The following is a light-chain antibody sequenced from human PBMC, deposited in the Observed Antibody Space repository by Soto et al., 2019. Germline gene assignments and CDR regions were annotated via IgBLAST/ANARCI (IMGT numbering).Light chain of an antibody. J-gene: IGKJ1*01. V-gene: IGKV3-20*01. Sequence: SQSPRTLSLSTGERATLSCRASQSVSRTYLAWYQQKPVQAPRLLIYATSSRATGIPDRFSGSGSGTDFTLTISRLEPEDFAVYYCQQYGRSGTFAQGTKVDIK. CDR3: QQYGRSGT. CDR2: ATS. CDR1: QSVSRTY.